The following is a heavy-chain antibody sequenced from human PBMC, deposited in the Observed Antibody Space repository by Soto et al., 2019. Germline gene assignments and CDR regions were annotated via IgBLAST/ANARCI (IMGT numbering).Heavy chain of an antibody. J-gene: IGHJ4*02. CDR3: ARGMYYYDSSGWAE. Sequence: GGSLRLSCAASGFTFSSYSMNWVRQAPGKGLEWVSYISSSSSTIYYADSVKGRFTISRDNAKNSLYLQMNSLRDEDTAVYYCARGMYYYDSSGWAERGQGTPVTVSS. CDR1: GFTFSSYS. V-gene: IGHV3-48*02. CDR2: ISSSSSTI. D-gene: IGHD3-22*01.